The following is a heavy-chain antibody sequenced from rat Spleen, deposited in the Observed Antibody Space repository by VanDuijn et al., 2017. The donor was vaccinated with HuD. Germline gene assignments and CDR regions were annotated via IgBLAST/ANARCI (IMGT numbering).Heavy chain of an antibody. Sequence: EVQLVESGGGLVQPGSSLKLSCVASGFTFNNYWMTWIRQAPGKGLEWVASITNTGGGTYYRDSVKGRFTISRDNAKNTQYLQMDSLRSEDTATYYCARHGVTTTPFDYWGQGVMVTVSS. V-gene: IGHV5-31*01. CDR2: ITNTGGGT. CDR1: GFTFNNYW. D-gene: IGHD1-10*01. J-gene: IGHJ2*01. CDR3: ARHGVTTTPFDY.